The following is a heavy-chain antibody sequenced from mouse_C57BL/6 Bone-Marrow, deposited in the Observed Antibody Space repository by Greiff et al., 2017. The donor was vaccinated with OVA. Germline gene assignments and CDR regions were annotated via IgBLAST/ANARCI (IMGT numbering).Heavy chain of an antibody. CDR1: GYTFTSYW. Sequence: EVQLQQSGTVLARPGASVKMSCKTSGYTFTSYWMHWVKQRPGQGLEWIGAIYPGNSDTSYNQKLKGKAKLTAVTSASTAYLKLSSLTNEDSAVYYCLYGYDGAYWGQGTLVTVSA. V-gene: IGHV1-5*01. CDR3: LYGYDGAY. CDR2: IYPGNSDT. J-gene: IGHJ3*01. D-gene: IGHD2-2*01.